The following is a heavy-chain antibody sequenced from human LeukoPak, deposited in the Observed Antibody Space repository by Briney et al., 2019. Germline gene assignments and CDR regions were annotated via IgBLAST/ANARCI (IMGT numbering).Heavy chain of an antibody. D-gene: IGHD3-9*01. J-gene: IGHJ3*02. V-gene: IGHV4-4*07. CDR3: ARAGRYFDWESHAFDI. CDR1: GASMRNYY. Sequence: PSETLSLTCTASGASMRNYYWSWIRQPAGKGLEWIGRIYTSGSTNYNPSLKSRVTMSVDTSKNQFSLKLSSVTAADTAVYYCARAGRYFDWESHAFDIWGQGTMVTVSS. CDR2: IYTSGST.